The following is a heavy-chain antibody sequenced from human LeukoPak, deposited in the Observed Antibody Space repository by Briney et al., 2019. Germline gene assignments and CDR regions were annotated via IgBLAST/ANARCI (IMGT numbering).Heavy chain of an antibody. CDR1: GGSIRRTSYY. Sequence: SETLSLTYTVSGGSIRRTSYYWGWVRQPAGKGLEWIASIYYSGTTYYNSSLKSRVTISLDTAMNQFSLRLSAVTAADTAVYYCARAWGDYFYYMDIWGKGTTVTVSS. CDR3: ARAWGDYFYYMDI. D-gene: IGHD3-16*01. V-gene: IGHV4-39*01. J-gene: IGHJ6*03. CDR2: IYYSGTT.